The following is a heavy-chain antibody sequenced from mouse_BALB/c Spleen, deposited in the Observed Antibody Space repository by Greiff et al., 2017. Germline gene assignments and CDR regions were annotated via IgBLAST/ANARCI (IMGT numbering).Heavy chain of an antibody. CDR2: ISSGGGST. CDR3: ARQGVFPYAMDY. V-gene: IGHV5-12-1*01. CDR1: GFAFSSYD. Sequence: EVKLVESGGGLVKPGGSLKLSCAASGFAFSSYDMSWVRQTPEKRLEWVAYISSGGGSTYYPDTVKGRFTISRDNAKNTLYLQMSSLKSEDTAMYYCARQGVFPYAMDYGGQGTTVTVAS. J-gene: IGHJ4*01.